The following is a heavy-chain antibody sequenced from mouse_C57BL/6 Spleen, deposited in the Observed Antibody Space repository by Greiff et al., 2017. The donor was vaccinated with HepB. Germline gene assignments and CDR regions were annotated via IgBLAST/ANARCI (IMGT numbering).Heavy chain of an antibody. J-gene: IGHJ4*01. CDR2: IYPGDGDT. CDR3: AHYTVYYAMDY. Sequence: QVQLQQSGPELVKPGASVKISCKASGYAFSSSWMNWVKQRPGKGLEWIGRIYPGDGDTNYNGKFKGKATLTADKSSSTAYMQLSSLTSEDSAVYFCAHYTVYYAMDYWGQGTSVTVSS. CDR1: GYAFSSSW. D-gene: IGHD2-12*01. V-gene: IGHV1-82*01.